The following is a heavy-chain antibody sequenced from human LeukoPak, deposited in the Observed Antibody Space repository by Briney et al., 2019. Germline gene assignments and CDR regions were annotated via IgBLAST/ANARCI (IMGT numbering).Heavy chain of an antibody. CDR3: AKGLRTTPYYYYGMDV. Sequence: GGSLRLSCVASGFTFSSYWMHWVRQDPRKGLVWVSRINGDGRNINYADSVRGRFTISRDNAKNSLYLQMNSLRAEDTALYYCAKGLRTTPYYYYGMDVWGQGTTVTVSS. J-gene: IGHJ6*02. CDR2: INGDGRNI. D-gene: IGHD1-1*01. CDR1: GFTFSSYW. V-gene: IGHV3-74*01.